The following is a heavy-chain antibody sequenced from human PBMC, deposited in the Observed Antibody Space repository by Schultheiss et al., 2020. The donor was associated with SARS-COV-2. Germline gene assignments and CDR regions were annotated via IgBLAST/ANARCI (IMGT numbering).Heavy chain of an antibody. CDR3: ARPSITGTTPVDY. D-gene: IGHD1-7*01. CDR2: IYYSGST. Sequence: SETLSLTCTVSGGSISSYYWSWIRQPPGKGLEWIGYIYYSGSTNYNPSLKSRVTISVDTSKNQFSLKLSSVTAADTAVYYCARPSITGTTPVDYWGQGTLVTVSS. V-gene: IGHV4-59*08. CDR1: GGSISSYY. J-gene: IGHJ4*02.